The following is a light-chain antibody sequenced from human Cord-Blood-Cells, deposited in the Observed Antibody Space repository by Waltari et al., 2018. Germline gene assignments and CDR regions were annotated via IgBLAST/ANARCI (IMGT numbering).Light chain of an antibody. V-gene: IGLV2-23*02. Sequence: QSALTQPASVSGSPGQSLTISSTGTSSDVGIYNLVPWYQQHPGKAPKLMIYEVSKRPSGVSNRFSGSKSGNTASLTISGLQAEDETDYYCCSYAGSTFYVFGTGTKVTVL. CDR1: SSDVGIYNL. CDR2: EVS. J-gene: IGLJ1*01. CDR3: CSYAGSTFYV.